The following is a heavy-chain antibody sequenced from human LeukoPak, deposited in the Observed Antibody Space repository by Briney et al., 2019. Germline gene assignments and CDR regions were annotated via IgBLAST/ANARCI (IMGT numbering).Heavy chain of an antibody. Sequence: GGSLRLSCAASGFTFSSDWMHWVRQAPGKGLVWVSRNNSDGSSTAYADSVKGRFTISRDNAKNTLYLQMNSLRAEDTAVYYCARALGSPLDYWGQGTLVTVSS. D-gene: IGHD1-26*01. CDR2: NNSDGSST. J-gene: IGHJ4*02. CDR1: GFTFSSDW. CDR3: ARALGSPLDY. V-gene: IGHV3-74*01.